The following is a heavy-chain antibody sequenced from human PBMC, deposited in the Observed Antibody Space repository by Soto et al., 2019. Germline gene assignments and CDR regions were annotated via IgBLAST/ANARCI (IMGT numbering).Heavy chain of an antibody. J-gene: IGHJ6*02. CDR2: ISSSGSTI. V-gene: IGHV3-11*01. D-gene: IGHD6-25*01. CDR3: ASSKRIYYYYGRDV. CDR1: GFTFSDYY. Sequence: PGGSLRLSCAASGFTFSDYYMSWIRQAPGKGLEWVSYISSSGSTIYYADSVKGRFTIPRDNAKNSLYLQMNSLRAEDTAVYYCASSKRIYYYYGRDVWGQGTTVTVSS.